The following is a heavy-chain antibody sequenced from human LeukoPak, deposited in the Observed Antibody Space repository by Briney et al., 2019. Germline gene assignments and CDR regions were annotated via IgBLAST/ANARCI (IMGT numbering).Heavy chain of an antibody. J-gene: IGHJ5*02. Sequence: GGSLRLSCAASGFPFSSHAMSWVRQPPGRGLEWVAAISNGKTYYADSARGRFAISRDDSTNTVYLHMNSLRDEDTALYHCVREAGYCAPVCVKTNWFDPWGQGTLVTVSS. V-gene: IGHV3-23*01. CDR1: GFPFSSHA. D-gene: IGHD2-15*01. CDR2: ISNGKT. CDR3: VREAGYCAPVCVKTNWFDP.